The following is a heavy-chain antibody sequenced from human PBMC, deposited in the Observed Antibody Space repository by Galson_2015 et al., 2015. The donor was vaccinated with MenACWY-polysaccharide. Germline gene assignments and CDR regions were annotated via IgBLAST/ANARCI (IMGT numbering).Heavy chain of an antibody. D-gene: IGHD5-18*01. CDR2: VYHSGHT. CDR1: GASLSDDY. Sequence: SETLSLTCAVYGASLSDDYWSWIRQPPGKGLEWIGEVYHSGHTNYNPSLSSRVTISIVTASNQFFLKLTSVTAEDTAVYYCARARLPPRSPYYFDYWGRGSLVTVSS. J-gene: IGHJ4*02. CDR3: ARARLPPRSPYYFDY. V-gene: IGHV4-34*01.